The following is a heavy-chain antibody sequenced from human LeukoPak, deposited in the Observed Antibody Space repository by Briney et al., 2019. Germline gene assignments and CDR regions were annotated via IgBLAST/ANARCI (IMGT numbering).Heavy chain of an antibody. CDR3: ARETVQASDI. CDR2: INQDGSQK. J-gene: IGHJ3*02. Sequence: GGSLRLSCAASGFSFSNNWMSWVRQAPGKGLEWVANINQDGSQKYYVDSVTGRFTISRDNAKNSLCLQMDSLRADDAAVYYCARETVQASDIWGQGTMVTVSS. CDR1: GFSFSNNW. V-gene: IGHV3-7*01.